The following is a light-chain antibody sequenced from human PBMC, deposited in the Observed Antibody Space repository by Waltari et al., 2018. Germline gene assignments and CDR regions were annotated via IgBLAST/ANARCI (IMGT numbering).Light chain of an antibody. CDR1: SSDVGGYNY. V-gene: IGLV2-8*01. CDR2: EVS. Sequence: QSALTQPPSASGSPGQSVTISCTGTSSDVGGYNYVSWYPQHPGKAPKLMIYEVSKQPSGVPDRFSGSKSGNTASLTVSGLQAEDEADYYCSSYAGSNHYVFGTGTKVTVL. CDR3: SSYAGSNHYV. J-gene: IGLJ1*01.